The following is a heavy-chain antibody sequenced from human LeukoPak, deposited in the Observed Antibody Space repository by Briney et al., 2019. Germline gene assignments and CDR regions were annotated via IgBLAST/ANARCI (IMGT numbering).Heavy chain of an antibody. CDR2: ISGSGGGT. CDR1: GFTFNSYA. CDR3: AKDLGRYRNNYFDY. D-gene: IGHD1-26*01. V-gene: IGHV3-23*01. J-gene: IGHJ4*02. Sequence: PGGSLRLSCAASGFTFNSYAMSWVRQAPEKGLEWVATISGSGGGTYYADSVKGRFTIPRDDSKNTLYLQMNSLRAEDMAVYYCAKDLGRYRNNYFDYWGQGTLVTVSS.